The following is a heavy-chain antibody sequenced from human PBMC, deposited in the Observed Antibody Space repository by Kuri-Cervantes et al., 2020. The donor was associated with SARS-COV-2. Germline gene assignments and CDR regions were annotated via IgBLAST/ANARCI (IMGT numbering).Heavy chain of an antibody. J-gene: IGHJ4*02. Sequence: GESLKISCAASGFTFSSYSMNWVRQAPGKGLEWVSSISSSSSYIYYADSVKGRFTISRDNAKNSLYLRMNSLRAEDTAVYYCARAQRGLMVALDYWGQGTLVTVSS. CDR2: ISSSSSYI. V-gene: IGHV3-21*01. CDR3: ARAQRGLMVALDY. CDR1: GFTFSSYS. D-gene: IGHD5-12*01.